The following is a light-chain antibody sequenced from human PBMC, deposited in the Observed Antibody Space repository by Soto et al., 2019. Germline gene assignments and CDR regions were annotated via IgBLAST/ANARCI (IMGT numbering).Light chain of an antibody. Sequence: DIQLTHSPSVLSASVGDTVTITCRASQALSNYLAWYQQKPGKAPDLLIYKASTLKSGVPSRFSGSGSGTEFTLTISSLQPDDFATYYCQHYNSYSEAFGQGTKVDIK. J-gene: IGKJ1*01. CDR1: QALSNY. V-gene: IGKV1-5*03. CDR2: KAS. CDR3: QHYNSYSEA.